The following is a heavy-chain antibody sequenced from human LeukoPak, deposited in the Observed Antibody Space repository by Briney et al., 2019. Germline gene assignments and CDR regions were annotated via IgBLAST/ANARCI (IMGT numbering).Heavy chain of an antibody. D-gene: IGHD2-21*02. CDR2: INHSGST. J-gene: IGHJ4*02. Sequence: SETLSLTCAVYGGSFSGYYWSWIRQPPGKGLEWIGEINHSGSTNYNPSLKSRVTISVDTSKNQFSLKLSSVTAADTAVYYCASLVVTATYFDYWGQGTLVSVSS. CDR1: GGSFSGYY. V-gene: IGHV4-34*01. CDR3: ASLVVTATYFDY.